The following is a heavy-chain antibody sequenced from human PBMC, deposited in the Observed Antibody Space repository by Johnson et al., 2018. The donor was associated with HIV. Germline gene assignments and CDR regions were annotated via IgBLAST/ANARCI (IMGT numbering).Heavy chain of an antibody. CDR3: ARGGSTAGFDI. CDR2: IGAAGDT. CDR1: GFTFSNYD. D-gene: IGHD6-19*01. V-gene: IGHV3-13*01. J-gene: IGHJ3*02. Sequence: VQLVESGGGLVQPGGSLRLSCVASGFTFSNYDMHWVRQATGKGLEWVSVIGAAGDTYYPGSVKGRFTISRENAKNSLYLQMNSLRAEDTAIYYCARGGSTAGFDIWGQGTMVTVSS.